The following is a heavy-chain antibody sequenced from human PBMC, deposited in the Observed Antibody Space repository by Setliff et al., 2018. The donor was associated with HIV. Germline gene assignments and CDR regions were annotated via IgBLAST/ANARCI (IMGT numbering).Heavy chain of an antibody. J-gene: IGHJ5*02. CDR1: RGSISTTNW. CDR2: IHHSGST. CDR3: ARPRRVRSRAWYWFDI. Sequence: SETLSLTCAVSRGSISTTNWWSWVRQSPGKGLEWIGEIHHSGSTNYNPSLKSRVTMSVDKSKNQFSLKLSSVTAADTAVYYCARPRRVRSRAWYWFDIWGQGTLVTVSS. V-gene: IGHV4-4*02. D-gene: IGHD6-19*01.